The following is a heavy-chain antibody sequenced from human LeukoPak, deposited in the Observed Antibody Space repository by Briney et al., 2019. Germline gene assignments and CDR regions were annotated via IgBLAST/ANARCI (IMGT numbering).Heavy chain of an antibody. D-gene: IGHD3-22*01. CDR1: GFTFSSHW. J-gene: IGHJ4*02. Sequence: GGSLRLSCAASGFTFSSHWMHWVRQAPGKGLVWVSRIKYDASSTSYADSVKGRFTISRDNAKNSLSLQMNSLRAEDTAVYYCARDLYYYDSSGYYYGYWGQGTLVTVSS. CDR3: ARDLYYYDSSGYYYGY. V-gene: IGHV3-74*01. CDR2: IKYDASST.